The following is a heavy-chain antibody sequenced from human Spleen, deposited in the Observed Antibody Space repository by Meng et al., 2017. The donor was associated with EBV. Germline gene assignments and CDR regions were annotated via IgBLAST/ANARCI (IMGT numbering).Heavy chain of an antibody. CDR3: ARDSPGRGGDADY. Sequence: VQLGEAGAEVMKPGASVKVSCKASGYTFTRYGISWVRQAPGQGLEWMGWISGDNGNTKYAQKIQGRVAMTTDTSTSTAYMELRSLRSDDTAVYYCARDSPGRGGDADYWGQGTLVTVSS. CDR2: ISGDNGNT. D-gene: IGHD2-21*02. V-gene: IGHV1-18*01. J-gene: IGHJ4*02. CDR1: GYTFTRYG.